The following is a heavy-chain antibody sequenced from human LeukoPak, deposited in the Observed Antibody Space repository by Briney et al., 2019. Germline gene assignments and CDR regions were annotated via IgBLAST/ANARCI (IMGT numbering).Heavy chain of an antibody. V-gene: IGHV1-18*01. Sequence: ASVKVSCKASGYTFTSYGISWVRQAPGQGLEWMGWISTYNGNTNYAQKLQGRVTMTTDTSTSTVYMELRSLRSDDTAVYYCARDGAVSGSRYFQHWGQGTLVTVSS. CDR1: GYTFTSYG. CDR3: ARDGAVSGSRYFQH. CDR2: ISTYNGNT. J-gene: IGHJ1*01. D-gene: IGHD3-22*01.